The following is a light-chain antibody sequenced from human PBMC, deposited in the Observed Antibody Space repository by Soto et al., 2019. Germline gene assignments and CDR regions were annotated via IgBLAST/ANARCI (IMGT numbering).Light chain of an antibody. CDR3: QQHNTFWT. CDR1: QTISSW. CDR2: DVS. V-gene: IGKV1-5*01. Sequence: DIQMTQSPSTLSASVGDRVTITCRASQTISSWLAWYQQKPGKAPKLLIHDVSSLESGVPSRFSGSGSGTEFTLTITSLQPDDSATYYCQQHNTFWTFGQGTKVDIK. J-gene: IGKJ1*01.